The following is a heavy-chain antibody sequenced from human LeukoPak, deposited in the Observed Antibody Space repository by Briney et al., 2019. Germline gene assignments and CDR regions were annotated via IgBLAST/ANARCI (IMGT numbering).Heavy chain of an antibody. D-gene: IGHD2-2*01. CDR3: ARRGYCSSTSCFPIRYFDY. J-gene: IGHJ4*02. CDR1: GGSFSGYY. V-gene: IGHV4-34*01. CDR2: INHSGST. Sequence: TSETLSLTCAVYGGSFSGYYWSWIRQPPGKGLEWIGEINHSGSTNYNPSLKSRVTISVDTSKNQFSLKLSSVTAADTAVYYCARRGYCSSTSCFPIRYFDYWGQGTLVTVSS.